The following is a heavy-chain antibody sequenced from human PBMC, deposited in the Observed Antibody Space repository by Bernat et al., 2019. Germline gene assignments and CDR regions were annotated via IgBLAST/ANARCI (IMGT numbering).Heavy chain of an antibody. V-gene: IGHV5-51*01. J-gene: IGHJ6*03. D-gene: IGHD2-2*01. Sequence: EVQLVQSGAEVKKPGESLKISCKGSGYSFTSYWIGWVGQMPGKGLEWMGIIYPGDSDTRYSPSFQGQVTISADKSISTAYLQWSSLKASDTAMYYCAKYQDVGKYYYYYMDIWGKGTTVTVSS. CDR1: GYSFTSYW. CDR3: AKYQDVGKYYYYYMDI. CDR2: IYPGDSDT.